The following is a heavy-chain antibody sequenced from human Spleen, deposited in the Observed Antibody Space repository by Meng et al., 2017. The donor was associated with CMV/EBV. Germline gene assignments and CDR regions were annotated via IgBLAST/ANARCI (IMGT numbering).Heavy chain of an antibody. CDR2: ISSDGSDV. Sequence: FSISSYAMNWIRQAPAQGPEWVAFISSDGSDVNYAESLKGRFTISRDNSEKSLYLQMHSLRADDMAIYYCATHSGYSSGGSSGIFDHWGQGTLVTVSS. CDR3: ATHSGYSSGGSSGIFDH. J-gene: IGHJ4*02. CDR1: FSISSYA. V-gene: IGHV3-21*01. D-gene: IGHD6-25*01.